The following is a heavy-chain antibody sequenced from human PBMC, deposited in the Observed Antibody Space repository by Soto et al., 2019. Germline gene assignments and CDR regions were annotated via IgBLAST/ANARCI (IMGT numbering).Heavy chain of an antibody. Sequence: VQLLESGGGLVQPGGSLRLSCAASGFTFGSSTMSWVRQALGKGLEWVAGIGGSGISTYYADSVKGRFTISRDNSKNTLYVQMHTLRAEDTAIYYCAKGRRTSGWLLDYWGQGTLVTVSS. CDR1: GFTFGSST. V-gene: IGHV3-23*01. CDR3: AKGRRTSGWLLDY. CDR2: IGGSGIST. D-gene: IGHD6-19*01. J-gene: IGHJ4*02.